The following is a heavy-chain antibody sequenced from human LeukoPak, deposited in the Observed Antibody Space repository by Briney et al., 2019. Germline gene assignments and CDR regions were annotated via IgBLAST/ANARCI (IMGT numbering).Heavy chain of an antibody. Sequence: SETLSLTCTVSGGFISSSSYYWGWIRQPPGKGLEWIGSIYYSGSTYYNPSLESRVTISVDTSKNQFSLKLSSVTAADTAVYYCARLSHGAFDIWGQGTMVTVSS. CDR2: IYYSGST. D-gene: IGHD3-16*02. V-gene: IGHV4-39*01. CDR3: ARLSHGAFDI. J-gene: IGHJ3*02. CDR1: GGFISSSSYY.